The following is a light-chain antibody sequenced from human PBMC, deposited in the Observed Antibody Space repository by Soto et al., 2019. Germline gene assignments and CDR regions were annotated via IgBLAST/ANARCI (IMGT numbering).Light chain of an antibody. CDR1: SSDVCGYIY. CDR3: RSYSSSXFYV. V-gene: IGLV2-14*01. CDR2: EVS. J-gene: IGLJ1*01. Sequence: QSALTQPASGSGSPGQSINISCTGTSSDVCGYIYFSWYQQHPGKSPKLMIYEVSNRPSGVSNRFSGSKSGNTASLTISGLEAEHEADYYRRSYSSSXFYVLGTGTKVXV.